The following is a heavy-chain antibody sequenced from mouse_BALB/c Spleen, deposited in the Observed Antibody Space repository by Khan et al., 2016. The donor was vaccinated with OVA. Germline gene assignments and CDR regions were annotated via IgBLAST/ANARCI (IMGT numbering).Heavy chain of an antibody. J-gene: IGHJ3*01. D-gene: IGHD1-1*01. CDR2: IDPSKSET. CDR3: ARGGYGSPFAY. V-gene: IGHV1S127*01. CDR1: GYTFTSFW. Sequence: QVQLKESGPELVRPGASVKMSCKASGYTFTSFWIHWVKQRPGQGLEWIGMIDPSKSETRLNQKFKDKATLNVDKSSNTAYMQLSRLTSEDSAVXDCARGGYGSPFAYWGQGTLVTVSA.